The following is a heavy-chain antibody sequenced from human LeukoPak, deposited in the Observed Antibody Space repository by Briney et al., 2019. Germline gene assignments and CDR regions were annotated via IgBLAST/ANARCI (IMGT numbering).Heavy chain of an antibody. D-gene: IGHD2-2*01. CDR2: IYYSGNT. CDR3: ARVVPPAKIFDY. Sequence: PSETLSLTCTVSGGSISSSSYYWGWIRQPPGKGLEWIGSIYYSGNTYYNPSLKSRVTISVDTSKNQFSLKLSSLTAADTAVYYCARVVPPAKIFDYWGQGTLVTVSS. J-gene: IGHJ4*02. CDR1: GGSISSSSYY. V-gene: IGHV4-39*01.